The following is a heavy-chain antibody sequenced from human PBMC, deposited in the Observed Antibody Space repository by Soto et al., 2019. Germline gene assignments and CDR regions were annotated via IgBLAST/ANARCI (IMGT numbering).Heavy chain of an antibody. V-gene: IGHV3-33*01. D-gene: IGHD3-22*01. CDR1: GFTFSSYG. J-gene: IGHJ4*02. Sequence: XVSLRLSCAASGFTFSSYGMHWVRQAPGKGLEWVAVIWYDGSNKYYADSVKGRFTISRDNSKNTLYLQMNSLRAEDTAVYYRARTAYYDSSGYNYWGQGTLVTVSS. CDR3: ARTAYYDSSGYNY. CDR2: IWYDGSNK.